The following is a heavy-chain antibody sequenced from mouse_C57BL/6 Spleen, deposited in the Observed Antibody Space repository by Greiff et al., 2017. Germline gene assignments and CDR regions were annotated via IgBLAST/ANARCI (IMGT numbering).Heavy chain of an antibody. CDR3: ARGGY. V-gene: IGHV1-54*01. J-gene: IGHJ2*01. CDR2: INPGGGGT. CDR1: GFAFTNYL. Sequence: QVQLQQSGAELVRPGTSVKVSCKASGFAFTNYLIEWVKQRPGQGLAWIGVINPGGGGTNYTEKFKGKATLTADKTSSTDYMQLRSQTSEDSAVCFCARGGYWGQGTTRTVSS.